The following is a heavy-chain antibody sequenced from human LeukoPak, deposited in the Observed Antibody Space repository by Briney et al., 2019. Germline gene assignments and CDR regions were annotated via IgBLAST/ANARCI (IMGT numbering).Heavy chain of an antibody. CDR2: IYYSGST. Sequence: SETLSLTCTVSGGSISSYYWNWLRQPPGKGLEWIGYIYYSGSTNYNPSLKSRVTISVDTSKNQFSLNLSSVTAADTAVYYCARGVPATGLLFDYWGQGTLVTASS. CDR3: ARGVPATGLLFDY. CDR1: GGSISSYY. V-gene: IGHV4-59*01. D-gene: IGHD2-2*01. J-gene: IGHJ4*02.